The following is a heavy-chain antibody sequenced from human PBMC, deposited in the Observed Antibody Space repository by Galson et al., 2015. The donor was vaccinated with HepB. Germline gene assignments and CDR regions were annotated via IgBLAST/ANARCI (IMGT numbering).Heavy chain of an antibody. D-gene: IGHD2-2*01. Sequence: QSGAEVKKPGESLKISCKASGYRFTNYWLGWVRQLPGQGLEWMGIIYPGDSDTRYSPSFQGQVTISADKSISTAYLQWISLKASDPAMYYCARRYCSTTSCYDDAFDIWGQGTMVTASS. CDR2: IYPGDSDT. CDR3: ARRYCSTTSCYDDAFDI. J-gene: IGHJ3*02. CDR1: GYRFTNYW. V-gene: IGHV5-51*03.